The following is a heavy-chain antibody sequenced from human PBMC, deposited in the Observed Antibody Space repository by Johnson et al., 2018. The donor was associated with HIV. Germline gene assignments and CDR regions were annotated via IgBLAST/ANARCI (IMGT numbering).Heavy chain of an antibody. J-gene: IGHJ3*02. CDR3: AIALGRDGYRNDAFDI. CDR2: IKQDGSEK. CDR1: GFNFSSYW. Sequence: VQLVESGGGLVQPGGSLRLSCAASGFNFSSYWMSWVRQAPGQGLEWVANIKQDGSEKYYVDSVKGRFTLSRDNAKNSLYRQINSLRAEDTAVYYCAIALGRDGYRNDAFDIWGQGTMVTVSS. D-gene: IGHD5-24*01. V-gene: IGHV3-7*01.